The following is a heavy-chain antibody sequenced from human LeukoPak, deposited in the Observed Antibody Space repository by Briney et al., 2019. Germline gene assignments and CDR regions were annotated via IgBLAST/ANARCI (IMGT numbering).Heavy chain of an antibody. D-gene: IGHD4-17*01. CDR3: AKDDYGPTFDP. J-gene: IGHJ5*02. CDR1: GFTFSSYN. V-gene: IGHV3-33*06. CDR2: IWYDGSNK. Sequence: PGGSLRLSCAASGFTFSSYNMNWVRQAPGKGLEWVAVIWYDGSNKYYADSVKGRFTISRDNSKNTLYVQMNSLRAEDTAVYYCAKDDYGPTFDPWGQGTLVTVSS.